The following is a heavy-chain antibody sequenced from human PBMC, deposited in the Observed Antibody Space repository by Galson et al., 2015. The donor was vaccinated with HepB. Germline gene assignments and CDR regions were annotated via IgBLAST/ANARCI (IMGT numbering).Heavy chain of an antibody. V-gene: IGHV3-21*01. J-gene: IGHJ4*02. Sequence: SLRLSCAASGFTFSSYSTNWVRQAPGKGLEWVSSISSSSSYIYYADSVKGRFTISRDNAKNSLYLQMNSLRAEDTAVYYCSRDIPGWLFSPQRGANLDYWGQGTLVTGSS. D-gene: IGHD3-22*01. CDR2: ISSSSSYI. CDR1: GFTFSSYS. CDR3: SRDIPGWLFSPQRGANLDY.